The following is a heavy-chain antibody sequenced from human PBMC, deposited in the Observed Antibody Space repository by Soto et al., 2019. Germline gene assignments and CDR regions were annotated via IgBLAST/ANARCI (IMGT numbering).Heavy chain of an antibody. V-gene: IGHV1-46*03. D-gene: IGHD6-25*01. J-gene: IGHJ4*02. CDR3: ARGLGSGDY. Sequence: QVQLVQSGAEVKKPGASVKVSCKASGYTLTNFYIHWVRQAPGQGLEWMGIINPNGGSTNYSHKFQGRVTITRDTSTSTVYMDLSSMRSEETAVYYCARGLGSGDYWGRGTLVTVSS. CDR1: GYTLTNFY. CDR2: INPNGGST.